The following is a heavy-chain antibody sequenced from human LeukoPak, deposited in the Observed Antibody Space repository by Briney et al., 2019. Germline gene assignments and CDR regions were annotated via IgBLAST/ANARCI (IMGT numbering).Heavy chain of an antibody. D-gene: IGHD1-14*01. CDR3: AKDWDNGREDY. CDR2: ISYDGSNK. CDR1: GFTFSSYG. V-gene: IGHV3-30*18. J-gene: IGHJ4*02. Sequence: PGRSLRLSCAASGFTFSSYGMHWVRQAPGKGLEWVAVISYDGSNKYYADSVKGRFTISRDSSKNTLYLQMNSLRAEDTAVYYCAKDWDNGREDYWGQGTLVTVSS.